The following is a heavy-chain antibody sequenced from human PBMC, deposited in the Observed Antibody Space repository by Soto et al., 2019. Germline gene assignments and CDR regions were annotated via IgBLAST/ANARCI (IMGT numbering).Heavy chain of an antibody. CDR2: INPNSGGT. Sequence: QVQLVQSGAEVKKPGASVKVSCKASGYAFTVYYIHWVRQAPGQGLEWMGWINPNSGGTNYAQKWQGGATMPRXTXIXXAYMELSRLRSDATAVYFCAREIRSGYYKYWYFDLWGRGTLVTVSS. D-gene: IGHD3-3*01. CDR3: AREIRSGYYKYWYFDL. V-gene: IGHV1-2*02. J-gene: IGHJ2*01. CDR1: GYAFTVYY.